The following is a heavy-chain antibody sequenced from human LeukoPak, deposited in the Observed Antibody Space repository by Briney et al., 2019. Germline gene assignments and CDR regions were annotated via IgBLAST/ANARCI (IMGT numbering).Heavy chain of an antibody. CDR1: GFTLSSYG. Sequence: GGSLKLSCPASGFTLSSYGMHWFGKPPGKGLEGLAVIWYDGSYKYYADSVKGQFTISRDNSKNTLYLQMNSLRAEDTAVYYCARDLRPYYDSGSYMDYWGQGTLVTVSS. CDR2: IWYDGSYK. J-gene: IGHJ4*02. V-gene: IGHV3-33*01. CDR3: ARDLRPYYDSGSYMDY. D-gene: IGHD3-10*01.